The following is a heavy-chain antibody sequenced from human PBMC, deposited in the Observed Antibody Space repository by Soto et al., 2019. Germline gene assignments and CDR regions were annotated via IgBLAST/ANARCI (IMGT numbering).Heavy chain of an antibody. V-gene: IGHV4-4*07. J-gene: IGHJ6*02. D-gene: IGHD6-13*01. Sequence: SETLSLTCTVSGGSISSYYWSWIRQPAGKGLEWIGRIYTSGSTNYNPSLKSRVTMSVDTSKNQFSLKLSSVTAADTAVYYCARDLLIAAAGTTKGADYYYYYGMDVWGQGTTVTV. CDR1: GGSISSYY. CDR3: ARDLLIAAAGTTKGADYYYYYGMDV. CDR2: IYTSGST.